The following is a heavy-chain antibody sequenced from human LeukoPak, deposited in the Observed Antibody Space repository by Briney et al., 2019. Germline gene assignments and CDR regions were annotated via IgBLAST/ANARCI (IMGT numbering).Heavy chain of an antibody. D-gene: IGHD3-3*01. J-gene: IGHJ6*02. CDR2: ISGSGGST. CDR3: AKGPLSDFGVVIILDYYYGMDV. Sequence: GGSLRLSCAASGFTFSSYAMSWVRQAPGKGLEWVSAISGSGGSTYYADSVKGRFTISRDNSKNTLYLQMNSLRAEDTAVYYCAKGPLSDFGVVIILDYYYGMDVWGQGTTVTVSS. CDR1: GFTFSSYA. V-gene: IGHV3-23*01.